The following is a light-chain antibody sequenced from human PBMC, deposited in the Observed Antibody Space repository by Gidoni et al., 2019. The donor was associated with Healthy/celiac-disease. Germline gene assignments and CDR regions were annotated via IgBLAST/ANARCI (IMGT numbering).Light chain of an antibody. CDR2: DAS. CDR1: QSVSSY. CDR3: QQRSNWPRTT. J-gene: IGKJ4*01. Sequence: IVLTPSPATLSLSPGERATLSCRASQSVSSYLAWYQQKPGQAPRLLIYDASNRATGIPARFSGSGSGTDFTLTSSSLEPEDFAVYYCQQRSNWPRTTFGGGTKVEIK. V-gene: IGKV3-11*01.